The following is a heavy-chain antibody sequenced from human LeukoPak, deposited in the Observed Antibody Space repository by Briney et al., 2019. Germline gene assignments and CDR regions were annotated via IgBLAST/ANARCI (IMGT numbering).Heavy chain of an antibody. Sequence: SETLSLTCTVSGGSISSYYWSWVRQPPGKGLEWIGYIYYSGSTNYNPSLKSRVTISVDTSKNQFSLKLSSVTAADTAVYYCAKGPFDWFSYPDYWGQGTLVTVSS. J-gene: IGHJ4*02. V-gene: IGHV4-59*01. CDR3: AKGPFDWFSYPDY. D-gene: IGHD3-9*01. CDR2: IYYSGST. CDR1: GGSISSYY.